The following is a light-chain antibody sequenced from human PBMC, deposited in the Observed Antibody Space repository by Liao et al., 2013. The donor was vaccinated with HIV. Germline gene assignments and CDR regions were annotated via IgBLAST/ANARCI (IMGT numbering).Light chain of an antibody. Sequence: SYVLTQPPSVSVAPGKTARITCGGNNIGSKSVHWYQQKPGQAPVLVIYYDSDRPSGIPERFSGSNSGHTATLTISRVEAGDEADYYCQVWNNNIRGVVFGGGTKLTV. CDR2: YDS. CDR1: NIGSKS. CDR3: QVWNNNIRGVV. J-gene: IGLJ2*01. V-gene: IGLV3-21*04.